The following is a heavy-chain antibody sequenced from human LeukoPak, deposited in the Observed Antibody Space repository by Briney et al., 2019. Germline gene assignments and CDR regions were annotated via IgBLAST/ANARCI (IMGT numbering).Heavy chain of an antibody. CDR3: AKPKGWGGLYFDY. J-gene: IGHJ4*02. D-gene: IGHD3-16*01. Sequence: GGSLRLSCAASGFTFSSYGMHWVRQAPGKGLEWVAFIRYDGSNKYYADSVKGRFTISRDNSKNTLYLQMNSLRAEDTAVYHCAKPKGWGGLYFDYWGQGTLVTVSS. CDR1: GFTFSSYG. CDR2: IRYDGSNK. V-gene: IGHV3-30*02.